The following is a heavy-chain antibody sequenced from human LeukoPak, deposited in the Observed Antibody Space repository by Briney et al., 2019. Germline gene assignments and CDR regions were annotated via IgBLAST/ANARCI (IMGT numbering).Heavy chain of an antibody. CDR1: GFTFSSYS. Sequence: KSGGSLRLSCAASGFTFSSYSMNWVRQAPGKGLEWVSSISSTSSYIYYADSVKGRFTISRDNAKNSLYLQVNSLKAEDTAVYYCARAGSSSWVMTTNWFYPWGQGTLVTVSS. CDR3: ARAGSSSWVMTTNWFYP. D-gene: IGHD6-13*01. CDR2: ISSTSSYI. J-gene: IGHJ5*02. V-gene: IGHV3-21*01.